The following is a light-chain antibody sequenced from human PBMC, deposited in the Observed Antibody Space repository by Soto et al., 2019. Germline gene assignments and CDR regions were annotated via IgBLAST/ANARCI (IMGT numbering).Light chain of an antibody. Sequence: QSALTQPASVSGSPGQSITISCTGTSSDVGGYNYVSWYQQHPGKAPKLMIYEVSNRPSGVSNRFSGSKSGNTASLTISGLQAEDEADYYCSSYTSSSTLSVFGIGTKVT. CDR2: EVS. V-gene: IGLV2-14*01. J-gene: IGLJ1*01. CDR1: SSDVGGYNY. CDR3: SSYTSSSTLSV.